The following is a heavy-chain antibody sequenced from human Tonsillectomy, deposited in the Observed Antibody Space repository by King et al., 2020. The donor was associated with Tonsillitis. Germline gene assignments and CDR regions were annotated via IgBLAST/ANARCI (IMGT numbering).Heavy chain of an antibody. CDR2: INPEETTT. CDR3: AADFTGYYDA. J-gene: IGHJ3*01. V-gene: IGHV3-74*02. Sequence: VQLVESGGGLVQPGGSLRLSCAASGLISYWVHWVRQAPGKGLVWVSRINPEETTTNYADSVKGRFTISRDNTKNTVYLQMNSLRGEDTALYYCAADFTGYYDAWGQGTMVTVSS. CDR1: GLISYW. D-gene: IGHD3-9*01.